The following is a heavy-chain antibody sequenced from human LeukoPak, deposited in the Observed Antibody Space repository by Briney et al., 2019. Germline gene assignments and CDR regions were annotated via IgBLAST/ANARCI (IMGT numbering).Heavy chain of an antibody. D-gene: IGHD4-17*01. CDR2: IYSGGST. Sequence: QTGGSLRLSCAASGFTVSTNYMSWVRQAPGKGLEWVSVIYSGGSTDYADSVKGRFTISRDNSKNTLYLQMNSLRAEDTAVYYCARDRYGDYFGYWGQGTRVTVSS. CDR1: GFTVSTNY. V-gene: IGHV3-66*01. J-gene: IGHJ4*02. CDR3: ARDRYGDYFGY.